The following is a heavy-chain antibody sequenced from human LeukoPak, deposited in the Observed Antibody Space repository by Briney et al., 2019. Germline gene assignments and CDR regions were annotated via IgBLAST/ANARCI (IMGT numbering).Heavy chain of an antibody. CDR1: GFTFSSYA. Sequence: TGGSLRLSCAVSGFTFSSYAMSWVRQAPGKGLEWVSAIGGSGGRTYYADSVKGRFTISRDNSKNTLYLQMNSLSAEDTAVYYCARDRGFHYFDYWGQGTLVTVSS. V-gene: IGHV3-23*01. CDR3: ARDRGFHYFDY. D-gene: IGHD5-12*01. J-gene: IGHJ4*02. CDR2: IGGSGGRT.